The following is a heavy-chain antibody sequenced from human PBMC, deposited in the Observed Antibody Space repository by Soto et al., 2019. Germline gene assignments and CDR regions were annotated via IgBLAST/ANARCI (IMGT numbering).Heavy chain of an antibody. CDR3: ARNVLRFLEWPRARYYYYYGMDV. Sequence: KPSETLSLTCAVCGGSFSGYYWSWIRQPPGKXLEWIGEINHSGSTNYNPSLKSRVTISVDTSKNQFSLKLSSVTAADTAVYYCARNVLRFLEWPRARYYYYYGMDVWCQGTTVTVSS. J-gene: IGHJ6*02. D-gene: IGHD3-3*01. V-gene: IGHV4-34*01. CDR2: INHSGST. CDR1: GGSFSGYY.